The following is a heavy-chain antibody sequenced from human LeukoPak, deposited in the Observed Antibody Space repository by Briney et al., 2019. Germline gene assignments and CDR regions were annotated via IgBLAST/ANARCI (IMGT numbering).Heavy chain of an antibody. D-gene: IGHD3-10*01. CDR3: ASSLRVYGSGSKTDY. CDR2: IKEDGSEK. CDR1: GFTFSSYW. Sequence: GGSLRLSCTTSGFTFSSYWMSWVRQAPGKGLEWLGNIKEDGSEKYDVDSVKGRFTISRDNAKNSLYLQMNSLRAEDTAVYYCASSLRVYGSGSKTDYWGQGTLVTVSS. V-gene: IGHV3-7*01. J-gene: IGHJ4*02.